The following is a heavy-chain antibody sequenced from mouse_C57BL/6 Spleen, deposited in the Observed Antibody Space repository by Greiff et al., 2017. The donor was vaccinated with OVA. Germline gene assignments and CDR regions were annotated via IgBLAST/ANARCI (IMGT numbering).Heavy chain of an antibody. D-gene: IGHD1-1*01. CDR3: ARSDYGSSYGGYFDY. CDR2: INPNNGGT. Sequence: EVKLMESGPELVKPGASVKMSCKASGYTFTDYNMHWVKQSHGKSLEWIGYINPNNGGTSYNQKFKGKATLTVNKSSSTAYMELRSLTSEDSAVYYCARSDYGSSYGGYFDYWGQGTTLTVSS. J-gene: IGHJ2*01. V-gene: IGHV1-22*01. CDR1: GYTFTDYN.